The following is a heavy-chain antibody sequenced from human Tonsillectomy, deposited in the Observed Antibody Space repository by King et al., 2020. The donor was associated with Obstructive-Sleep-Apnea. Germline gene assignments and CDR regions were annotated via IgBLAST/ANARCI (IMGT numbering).Heavy chain of an antibody. Sequence: VQLVESGGGLVQPGGSLRLSCAASGFTFSSYAMSWVRQAPGKGLEWVSAISGSGGSTDYADSVKGRFTISRDKSKNTLYLQMNSLSADDTAVYYCAKDQWLGGDAFDIWGQGTMVTVSS. CDR1: GFTFSSYA. D-gene: IGHD6-19*01. CDR2: ISGSGGST. J-gene: IGHJ3*02. CDR3: AKDQWLGGDAFDI. V-gene: IGHV3-23*04.